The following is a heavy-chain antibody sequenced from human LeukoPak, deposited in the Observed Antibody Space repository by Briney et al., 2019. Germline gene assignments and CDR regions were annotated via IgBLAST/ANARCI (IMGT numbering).Heavy chain of an antibody. CDR3: AKYYGSGSYYPIDY. CDR2: ISYDGSNK. D-gene: IGHD3-10*01. CDR1: GFTFSSYA. Sequence: PGGSLRLSCAASGFTFSSYAMSWVRQAPGKGLEWVAVISYDGSNKYYADSVKGRFTISRDNSKNTLYLQMNSLRAEDTAVYNCAKYYGSGSYYPIDYWGQGTLVTVSS. J-gene: IGHJ4*02. V-gene: IGHV3-30-3*02.